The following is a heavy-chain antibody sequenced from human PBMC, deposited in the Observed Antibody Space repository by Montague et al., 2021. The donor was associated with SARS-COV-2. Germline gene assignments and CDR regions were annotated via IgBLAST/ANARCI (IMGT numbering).Heavy chain of an antibody. Sequence: SLRLSCAASGFTFSNYAMSWVRQAPGKGLEWVSGISGSGGSTYYADSVKGRFTISRDNSKKTLYLQMNSLRAEDTAEYYCANDPGPYSGYDWRSIGMDVWGQGTTVTVSS. CDR1: GFTFSNYA. CDR3: ANDPGPYSGYDWRSIGMDV. D-gene: IGHD5-12*01. CDR2: ISGSGGST. J-gene: IGHJ6*02. V-gene: IGHV3-23*01.